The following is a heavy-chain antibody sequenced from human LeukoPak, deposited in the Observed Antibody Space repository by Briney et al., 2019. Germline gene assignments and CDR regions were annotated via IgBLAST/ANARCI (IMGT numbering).Heavy chain of an antibody. Sequence: GGSLRLSCAASGFTFSSYAMSWVRQAPGEGLEWVSAISGSGGSTYYADSVKGRFTISRDNSKNTLYLQMNSLRAEDTAVYYCAKDPPPGYSSSWYDDYWGQGTLVTVSS. J-gene: IGHJ4*02. CDR1: GFTFSSYA. D-gene: IGHD6-13*01. CDR2: ISGSGGST. CDR3: AKDPPPGYSSSWYDDY. V-gene: IGHV3-23*01.